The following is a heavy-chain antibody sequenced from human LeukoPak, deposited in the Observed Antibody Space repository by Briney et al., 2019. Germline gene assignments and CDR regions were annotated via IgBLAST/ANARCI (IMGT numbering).Heavy chain of an antibody. D-gene: IGHD4-17*01. CDR1: GFTFSSYG. Sequence: GGSLRLPCAASGFTFSSYGMHWVRQAPGKGLEWVAVISYDGSNKYYADSVKGRFTISRDNSKNTLYLQMNSLRAEDTAVYYCAKGDYGDYIGPDAFDIWGQGTMVTVSS. CDR3: AKGDYGDYIGPDAFDI. CDR2: ISYDGSNK. V-gene: IGHV3-30*18. J-gene: IGHJ3*02.